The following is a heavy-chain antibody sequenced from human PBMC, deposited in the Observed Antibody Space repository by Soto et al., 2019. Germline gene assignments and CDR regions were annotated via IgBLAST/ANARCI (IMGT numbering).Heavy chain of an antibody. Sequence: PWGSLRISCATSVFTVSTYGMHWVRQAPGKGLECVAVLSYDGNSQYYADSVKGRFTISRDNSKNTLYLQMNSLRDDDAAVYYCARSISWKQLWASDYWGQGTMVTVSS. J-gene: IGHJ4*02. V-gene: IGHV3-30*03. CDR3: ARSISWKQLWASDY. CDR2: LSYDGNSQ. CDR1: VFTVSTYG. D-gene: IGHD5-18*01.